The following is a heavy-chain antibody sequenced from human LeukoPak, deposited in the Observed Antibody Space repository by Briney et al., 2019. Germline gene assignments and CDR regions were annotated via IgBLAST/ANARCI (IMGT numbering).Heavy chain of an antibody. CDR2: IYSGGST. Sequence: GGSLRLSCAASGFTVSSNYMSWVRQAPGKGLEWVSVIYSGGSTYYADSVKGRFTISRDNSKNTLYLQMNSLKTEDTAVYYCTRVGSGYYSYYFDYWGQGALVTVSS. D-gene: IGHD3-22*01. CDR3: TRVGSGYYSYYFDY. V-gene: IGHV3-53*01. J-gene: IGHJ4*02. CDR1: GFTVSSNY.